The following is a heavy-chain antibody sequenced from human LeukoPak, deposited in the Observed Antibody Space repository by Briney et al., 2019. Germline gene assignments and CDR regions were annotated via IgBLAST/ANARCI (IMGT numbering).Heavy chain of an antibody. CDR3: AKDMLRSAYDY. V-gene: IGHV3-30*02. CDR2: IRYDGSNK. CDR1: GFTFSNSG. D-gene: IGHD3-10*02. J-gene: IGHJ4*02. Sequence: GGSLRLSCAASGFTFSNSGMHWVRQAPGKGREWVAFIRYDGSNKYYEDSVKGRFTVSRDNSKNTLYLQMSSLRAEDTAVYHCAKDMLRSAYDYWGQGTLVTVSS.